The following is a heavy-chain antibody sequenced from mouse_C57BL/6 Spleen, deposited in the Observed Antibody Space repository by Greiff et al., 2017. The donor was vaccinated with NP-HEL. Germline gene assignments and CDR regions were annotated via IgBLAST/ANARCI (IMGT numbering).Heavy chain of an antibody. D-gene: IGHD1-1*01. CDR2: IYPSDSET. Sequence: QVQLQQSGAELVRPGSSVKLSCKASGYTFTSYWMAWVKQRPGQGLEWIGNIYPSDSETHYNQKFKDKATLTVDKSSSTAYMQLSSLTSEDSAVYYCARRPYYYGSSSYFDYWGQGTTLTVSS. J-gene: IGHJ2*01. CDR1: GYTFTSYW. V-gene: IGHV1-61*01. CDR3: ARRPYYYGSSSYFDY.